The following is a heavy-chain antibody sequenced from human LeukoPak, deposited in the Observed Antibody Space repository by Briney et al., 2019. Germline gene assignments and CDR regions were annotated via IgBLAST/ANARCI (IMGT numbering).Heavy chain of an antibody. CDR1: GGSISSSSYY. CDR2: IYYSGQT. V-gene: IGHV4-39*01. D-gene: IGHD2-15*01. Sequence: LETLSLTCTVSGGSISSSSYYWGWVRQPPGKGLEWIGSIYYSGQTYYNPPLKSRVTISLDTSKNQYSLRLSYVTAADTAVYYCARHDCSGGSCYSDYWGQGTLVTVSS. J-gene: IGHJ4*02. CDR3: ARHDCSGGSCYSDY.